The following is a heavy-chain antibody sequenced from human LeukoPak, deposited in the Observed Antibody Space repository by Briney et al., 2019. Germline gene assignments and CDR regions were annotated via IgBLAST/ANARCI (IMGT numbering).Heavy chain of an antibody. J-gene: IGHJ6*02. CDR1: GFTFSSYS. CDR2: IGTAGDT. Sequence: GGSLRLSCAASGFTFSSYSMNWVRQATGKGLEWVSGIGTAGDTYYPGSVKGRFTISRENAKNSLYLQMNSLRVGDTAVYYCARVLWFGGGVGGMDVWGQGTTVTVSS. D-gene: IGHD3-10*01. CDR3: ARVLWFGGGVGGMDV. V-gene: IGHV3-13*01.